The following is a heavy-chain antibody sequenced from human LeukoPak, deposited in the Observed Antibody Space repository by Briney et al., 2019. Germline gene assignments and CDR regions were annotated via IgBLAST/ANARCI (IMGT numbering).Heavy chain of an antibody. J-gene: IGHJ4*02. Sequence: PGRSLRLSCAASGFTFSSYGMHWVRQAPGKGLEWVAVIWYDGSNKYYADSVKGRFTTSRDNSKNTLYLQMNSLRAEDTAVYYCAKALSIAVAGTGVLYFDYWGQGTLVTVSS. CDR1: GFTFSSYG. CDR2: IWYDGSNK. D-gene: IGHD6-19*01. CDR3: AKALSIAVAGTGVLYFDY. V-gene: IGHV3-33*06.